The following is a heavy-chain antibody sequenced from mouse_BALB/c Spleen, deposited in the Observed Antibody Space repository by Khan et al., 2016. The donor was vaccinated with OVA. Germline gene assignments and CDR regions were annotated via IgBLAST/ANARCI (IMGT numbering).Heavy chain of an antibody. Sequence: QVRLQQSGPAMVAPSQSLSITCTVSGFSLTNYGVHWVRQPLGKGLEWLGLIWAGGRTNYNSALMSRLSISKDNSTSQVFLKMNSLQADDTAIYYGARFFGNYGWYFDVWGAGTTVTVSS. D-gene: IGHD2-1*01. V-gene: IGHV2-9*02. CDR2: IWAGGRT. CDR3: ARFFGNYGWYFDV. CDR1: GFSLTNYG. J-gene: IGHJ1*01.